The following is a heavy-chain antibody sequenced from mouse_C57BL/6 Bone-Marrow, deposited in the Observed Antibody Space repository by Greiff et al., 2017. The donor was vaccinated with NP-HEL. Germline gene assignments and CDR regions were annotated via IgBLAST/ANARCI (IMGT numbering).Heavy chain of an antibody. J-gene: IGHJ4*01. CDR1: GYAFSSSW. Sequence: QVQLQQSGPELVKPGASVKISCKASGYAFSSSWMNWVKQRPGKGLEWIGRIYPGDGATNYNGKFKGKATLTADKSSSTAYMQLSSLTSEDSAVYFCARSGVWTRGYWGQGTSVTVSS. CDR3: ARSGVWTRGY. D-gene: IGHD3-1*01. V-gene: IGHV1-82*01. CDR2: IYPGDGAT.